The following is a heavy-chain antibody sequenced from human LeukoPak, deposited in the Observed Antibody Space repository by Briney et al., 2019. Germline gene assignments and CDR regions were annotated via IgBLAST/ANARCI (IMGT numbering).Heavy chain of an antibody. D-gene: IGHD3-10*01. J-gene: IGHJ4*02. CDR2: ISAYKGNT. Sequence: ASVKVSCKASGYTFTSYGISWVRQAPGQGLEWMGWISAYKGNTNYAQKLQGRVTMTTDTSTSTAYMELRSLRSDDTAVYYCARRNWRFGEFPEGVIDYWGQGTLVTVSS. CDR1: GYTFTSYG. V-gene: IGHV1-18*01. CDR3: ARRNWRFGEFPEGVIDY.